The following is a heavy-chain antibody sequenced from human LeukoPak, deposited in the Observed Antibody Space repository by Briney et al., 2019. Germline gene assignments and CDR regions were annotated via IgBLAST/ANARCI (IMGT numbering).Heavy chain of an antibody. CDR1: GYSFTSYW. V-gene: IGHV5-51*01. Sequence: GESLKVSCKGSGYSFTSYWIGWVRQMPGKGLEWMGIIYPGDSDTRYSPSFQGQVTISADKSISTAYLQWSSLKASDTAMYYCARQESSSSSLYYYYYMDVWGKGTTVTVSS. J-gene: IGHJ6*03. CDR3: ARQESSSSSLYYYYYMDV. D-gene: IGHD6-13*01. CDR2: IYPGDSDT.